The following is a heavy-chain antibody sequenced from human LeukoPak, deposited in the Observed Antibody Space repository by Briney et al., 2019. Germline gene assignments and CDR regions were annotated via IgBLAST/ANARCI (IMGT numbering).Heavy chain of an antibody. J-gene: IGHJ3*02. CDR3: ARGRRDGYKDDAFDI. CDR2: IYYSGST. V-gene: IGHV4-59*01. CDR1: GGSISSYY. Sequence: MASETLSLTCTVSGGSISSYYWSWIRRPPGKGLELIGYIYYSGSTNYNPSLKSRVTISVDTSKNQFSLKLSSVTAADTAVYYCARGRRDGYKDDAFDIWGQGTMVTVSS. D-gene: IGHD5-24*01.